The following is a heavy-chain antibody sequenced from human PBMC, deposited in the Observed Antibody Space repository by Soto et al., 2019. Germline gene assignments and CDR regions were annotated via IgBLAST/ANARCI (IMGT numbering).Heavy chain of an antibody. CDR3: ARRQQWLAGYFDY. Sequence: TLSLTCAVSXDSISSSGFYWGWIRQPPGKGLEWIGSIYYSGSTYYNPSLKSRVTISVDTSKSQFSLKMRSVTAADTAVYYCARRQQWLAGYFDYWGQGTLVTVSS. J-gene: IGHJ4*02. V-gene: IGHV4-39*01. CDR2: IYYSGST. D-gene: IGHD6-19*01. CDR1: XDSISSSGFY.